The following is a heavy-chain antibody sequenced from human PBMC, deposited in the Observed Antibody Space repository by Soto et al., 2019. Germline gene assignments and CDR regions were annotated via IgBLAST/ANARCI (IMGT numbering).Heavy chain of an antibody. V-gene: IGHV1-69*12. CDR3: GRGGSAVWDGMDV. J-gene: IGHJ6*02. CDR1: VGTFSSYA. Sequence: QVQLVQSGAEVKKPGSSVKVSCKASVGTFSSYAISWVRQAPGQGLEWMGGIIPIFGTANYAQKFQGRVTIPADESQSTAYMELSSVRAEDTAVYYCGRGGSAVWDGMDVWGQGTPVTVSS. CDR2: IIPIFGTA. D-gene: IGHD3-16*01.